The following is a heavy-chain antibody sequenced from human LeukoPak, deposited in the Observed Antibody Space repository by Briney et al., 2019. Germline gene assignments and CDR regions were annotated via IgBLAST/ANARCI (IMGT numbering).Heavy chain of an antibody. Sequence: PGGSLRLSCAASGYTLWDYWMGWVRQAPGKGLEWVANINQGGSEKHYVDSVEGRFTISRDNAKNSLYLQMNSLRAEDAAVYYCASQYSSPNNFWGQGTLVTVSS. CDR3: ASQYSSPNNF. J-gene: IGHJ4*02. CDR2: INQGGSEK. D-gene: IGHD6-13*01. V-gene: IGHV3-7*05. CDR1: GYTLWDYW.